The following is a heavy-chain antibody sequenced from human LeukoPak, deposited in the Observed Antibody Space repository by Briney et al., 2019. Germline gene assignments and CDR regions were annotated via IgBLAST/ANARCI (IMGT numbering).Heavy chain of an antibody. CDR3: VRTPPNWGFDY. CDR2: MSPNSGDT. V-gene: IGHV1-8*01. Sequence: ASVKVSCKASGYTFTSYDINWVRQATGQGLEWMGWMSPNSGDTGYAQKFQGRVTMTSDSSISTAYMELSSLRSEDTAIYYCVRTPPNWGFDYWGQGTLVTVSS. D-gene: IGHD7-27*01. CDR1: GYTFTSYD. J-gene: IGHJ4*02.